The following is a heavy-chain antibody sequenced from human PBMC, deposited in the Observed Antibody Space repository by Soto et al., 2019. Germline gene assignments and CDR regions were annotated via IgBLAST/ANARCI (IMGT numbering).Heavy chain of an antibody. CDR3: AIVDVNSFDP. CDR1: GYSFIGYY. Sequence: ASVKVSCKASGYSFIGYYMHWVRPAPGQGLEWMGWINPKSGVTNYAQKFQGRVTMTRDTSITTAYMELSSLRSDDTAVYYCAIVDVNSFDPWGQGTLVTVSS. V-gene: IGHV1-2*02. CDR2: INPKSGVT. D-gene: IGHD3-9*01. J-gene: IGHJ5*02.